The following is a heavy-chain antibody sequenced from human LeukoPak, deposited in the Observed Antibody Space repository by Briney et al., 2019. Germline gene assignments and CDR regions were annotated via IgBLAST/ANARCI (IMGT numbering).Heavy chain of an antibody. CDR2: ISSSGNTI. D-gene: IGHD3-22*01. V-gene: IGHV3-11*01. J-gene: IGHJ4*02. Sequence: GGSLRLSCAASGFTFSDYYMSWIRQAPGKGLEWVSYISSSGNTIYYADSVEGRFTISRDNAKNSLYLQMNSLRAEDTAVYYCARGRYYDSSGYSTNDYWGQGTLVTVSS. CDR3: ARGRYYDSSGYSTNDY. CDR1: GFTFSDYY.